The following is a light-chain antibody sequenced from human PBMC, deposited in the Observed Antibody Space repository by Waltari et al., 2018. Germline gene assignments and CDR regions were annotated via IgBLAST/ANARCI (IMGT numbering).Light chain of an antibody. CDR3: QKYERLPAT. J-gene: IGKJ1*01. Sequence: SCVASQRVGRSLVWYQQKPGQAPRLLIYGASTRATGVPDRFSGSGSGTDFSLTISRLEPEDFAVYYCQKYERLPATFGQGTRVEIK. CDR1: QRVGRS. V-gene: IGKV3-20*01. CDR2: GAS.